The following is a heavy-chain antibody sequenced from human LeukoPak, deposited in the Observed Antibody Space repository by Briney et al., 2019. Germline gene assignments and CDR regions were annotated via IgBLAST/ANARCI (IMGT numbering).Heavy chain of an antibody. CDR2: INPHSGGT. V-gene: IGHV1-2*04. Sequence: GASLKGSCKASGYTFTGSYMHWVRQAPGHGLEWIGWINPHSGGTNYAQKFKGWVTMTRDTSISTAYMELSRLRSDDTAVYYCAREKGWVIGTMVRGVDYGMDAWGKGTTVTVSS. CDR1: GYTFTGSY. CDR3: AREKGWVIGTMVRGVDYGMDA. J-gene: IGHJ6*04. D-gene: IGHD3-10*01.